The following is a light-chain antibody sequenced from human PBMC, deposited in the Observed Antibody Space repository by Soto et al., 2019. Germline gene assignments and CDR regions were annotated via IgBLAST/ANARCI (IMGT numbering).Light chain of an antibody. CDR2: DVT. V-gene: IGLV2-14*03. CDR3: TSYTRSRTYV. Sequence: QSALTHPASVSGSPGQSITISCTGTGSDVGGYNYVSWYQQHPGKAPKLVIYDVTNRPSGVSNRFSGSKSGNTASLTISGLQAEDEADYYCTSYTRSRTYVFGTGTKVTVL. CDR1: GSDVGGYNY. J-gene: IGLJ1*01.